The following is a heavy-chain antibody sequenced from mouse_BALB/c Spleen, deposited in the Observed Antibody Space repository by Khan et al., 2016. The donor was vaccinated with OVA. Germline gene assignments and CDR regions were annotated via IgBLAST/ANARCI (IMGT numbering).Heavy chain of an antibody. V-gene: IGHV2-6-7*01. CDR3: ARAYYANYREAMDY. Sequence: QVQLKQSGPGLVAPSQSLSITCTVSGFSLTGYGVNWVRQPPGKGLEWLGMIWVDGSTDYNSALKSRLSITKDNSKSQVFIKMNSQQTDDTARYYGARAYYANYREAMDYWGQGNTVTVSS. J-gene: IGHJ4*01. D-gene: IGHD2-10*01. CDR2: IWVDGST. CDR1: GFSLTGYG.